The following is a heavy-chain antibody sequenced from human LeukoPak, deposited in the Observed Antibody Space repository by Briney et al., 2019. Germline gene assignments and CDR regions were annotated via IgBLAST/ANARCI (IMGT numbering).Heavy chain of an antibody. CDR3: ARDNLKNYYDSRLEYFQH. CDR2: ISGSGGST. CDR1: GFTFSSYA. D-gene: IGHD3-22*01. V-gene: IGHV3-23*01. J-gene: IGHJ1*01. Sequence: PGGSLRLSCAASGFTFSSYAMSWVRQAPGKGLEWVSAISGSGGSTYYADSVKGRFTISRDNSKNTLYLQMNSLRAEDTAVYYCARDNLKNYYDSRLEYFQHWGQGTLVTVSS.